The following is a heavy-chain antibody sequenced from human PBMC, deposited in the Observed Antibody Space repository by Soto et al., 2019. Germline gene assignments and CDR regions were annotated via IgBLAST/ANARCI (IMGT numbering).Heavy chain of an antibody. J-gene: IGHJ6*03. Sequence: GGSLRLSCAASGFTFSSYAMSWVRQAPGKGLEWVSAISGSGGSTYYADSVKGRFTISRDNSKNTLYLQMNSLRAEDTAVYYCAKVGCSGGSCYSRRYYYYYMDVWGKGTTVTVSS. CDR1: GFTFSSYA. CDR3: AKVGCSGGSCYSRRYYYYYMDV. V-gene: IGHV3-23*01. D-gene: IGHD2-15*01. CDR2: ISGSGGST.